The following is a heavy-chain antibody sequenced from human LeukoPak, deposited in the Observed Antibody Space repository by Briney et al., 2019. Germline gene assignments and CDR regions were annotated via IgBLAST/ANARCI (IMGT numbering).Heavy chain of an antibody. Sequence: SETLSLTCTVSGGSISSYYWSWIRQPPGKGLEWIGRIYTSGSTNYNPSPKSRVTMSVDTSKNQFSLKLSSVTAADTAVYYCARSDTVATYYYYGMDVWGQGTTVTVSS. CDR2: IYTSGST. D-gene: IGHD5-12*01. CDR3: ARSDTVATYYYYGMDV. J-gene: IGHJ6*02. CDR1: GGSISSYY. V-gene: IGHV4-4*07.